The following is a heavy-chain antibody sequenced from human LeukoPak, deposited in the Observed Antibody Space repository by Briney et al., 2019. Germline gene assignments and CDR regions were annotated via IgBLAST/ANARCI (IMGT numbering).Heavy chain of an antibody. V-gene: IGHV4-4*02. CDR3: ASIYYYGSGSYYD. D-gene: IGHD3-10*01. CDR1: GGSISSSNW. J-gene: IGHJ4*02. CDR2: IYHSGST. Sequence: SGTLSLTCAVSGGSISSSNWWSWVRQPPGKGLEWIGEIYHSGSTNYNPSLKSRVTISVDKSKNQFSLKLSSVTAADTAVYYCASIYYYGSGSYYDWGQGTLVTVSS.